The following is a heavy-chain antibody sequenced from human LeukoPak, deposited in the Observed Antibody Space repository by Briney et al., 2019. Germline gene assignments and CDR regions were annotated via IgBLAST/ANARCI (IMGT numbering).Heavy chain of an antibody. Sequence: SETLSLTCAVYGGSFSGYYWSWIRQPPGKGLEWIGEINHSGGTNYNPSLKSRVTISVDTSKNQFSLKLSSVTAADTAVYYCARADPQQYYFDYWGQGTLVTVSS. CDR2: INHSGGT. CDR3: ARADPQQYYFDY. CDR1: GGSFSGYY. J-gene: IGHJ4*02. D-gene: IGHD6-13*01. V-gene: IGHV4-34*01.